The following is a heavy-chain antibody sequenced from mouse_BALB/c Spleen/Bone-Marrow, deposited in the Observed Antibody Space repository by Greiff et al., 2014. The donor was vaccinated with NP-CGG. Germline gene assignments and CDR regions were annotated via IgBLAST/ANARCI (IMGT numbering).Heavy chain of an antibody. CDR2: ISYSGST. CDR1: GYSITSDYA. V-gene: IGHV3-2*02. CDR3: ARSADWYFDV. J-gene: IGHJ1*01. Sequence: DVQLVESGPGLVKPSQSLSLTCTVTGYSITSDYAWHWIRQFPGNKLEWMGYISYSGSTSYYPSLKSRISITRDTSKNQFFLQLNSVTTEDTATYYCARSADWYFDVWGAGTTVTVSS.